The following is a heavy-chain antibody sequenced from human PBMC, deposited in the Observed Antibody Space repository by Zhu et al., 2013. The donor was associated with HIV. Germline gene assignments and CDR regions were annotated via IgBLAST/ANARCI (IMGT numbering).Heavy chain of an antibody. J-gene: IGHJ3*02. D-gene: IGHD2-15*01. CDR2: INPNSGGT. Sequence: QVQLVQSGAEVKKPGASVKVSCKASGYTFTGYYMHWVRQAPGQGLEWMGWINPNSGGTNYAQKFQGRVTMTRDTSISTAYMELSRLRSDDTAVYYCARSRYCSGGSCYSGDAFDIWGQGTMVTVSS. CDR1: GYTFTGYY. V-gene: IGHV1-2*02. CDR3: ARSRYCSGGSCYSGDAFDI.